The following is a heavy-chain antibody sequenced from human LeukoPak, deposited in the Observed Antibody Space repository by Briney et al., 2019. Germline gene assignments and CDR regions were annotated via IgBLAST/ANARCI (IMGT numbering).Heavy chain of an antibody. J-gene: IGHJ4*02. CDR1: GYTFTGYY. CDR2: INPNSGGT. CDR3: ARDGTQDIVVVPAAIHL. D-gene: IGHD2-2*01. Sequence: ASVKVSCKASGYTFTGYYIHWVRQAPGQGLEWMGWINPNSGGTNYAQKFQGRVTMTRDTSISTAYMELSRLRSDDTAVYYCARDGTQDIVVVPAAIHLWGQGTLVTVSS. V-gene: IGHV1-2*02.